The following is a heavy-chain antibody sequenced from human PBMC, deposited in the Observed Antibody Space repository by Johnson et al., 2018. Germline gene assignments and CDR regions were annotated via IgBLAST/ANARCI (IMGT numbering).Heavy chain of an antibody. Sequence: VQLQESGGGLVKPGGSLRLSCAASGFTFSSYSMNWVRQAPGKGLELVSSISSSSSYIYYAESVKGRFTISRDNAKNSLYLQRNSLRAEDTAVYYCAATTYYYYGMDVWGQGTTVTVSS. D-gene: IGHD5-12*01. J-gene: IGHJ6*01. CDR3: AATTYYYYGMDV. V-gene: IGHV3-21*01. CDR1: GFTFSSYS. CDR2: ISSSSSYI.